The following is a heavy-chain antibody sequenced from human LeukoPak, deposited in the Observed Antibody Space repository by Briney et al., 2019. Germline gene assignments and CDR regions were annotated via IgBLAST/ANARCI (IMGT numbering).Heavy chain of an antibody. V-gene: IGHV3-23*01. CDR3: AKNLYCGGGSCYPSALGMDV. Sequence: GGSLRLSCAASGFTFSSYAMSWVRQAPGKGLEWVSSISGSGNRTYYADSVKGRFTISRDNSKNTLFLQMNSLRAEDTGVYYCAKNLYCGGGSCYPSALGMDVWGQGTTVTVSS. D-gene: IGHD2-15*01. CDR1: GFTFSSYA. J-gene: IGHJ6*02. CDR2: ISGSGNRT.